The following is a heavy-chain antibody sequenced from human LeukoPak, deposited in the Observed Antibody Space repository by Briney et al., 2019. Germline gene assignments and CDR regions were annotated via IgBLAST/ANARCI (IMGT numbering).Heavy chain of an antibody. CDR2: ISYDGSHK. V-gene: IGHV3-30*18. J-gene: IGHJ4*02. Sequence: GGSLRLSCAASGFTFSSDGMHWVRQALGKGLEWVAVISYDGSHKYYADFVKGRFTISRDNSKNTLYLQMNSLRAEDTAVYYCAKTSTVTTYYFDYWGQGTLVTVSS. CDR1: GFTFSSDG. CDR3: AKTSTVTTYYFDY. D-gene: IGHD4-17*01.